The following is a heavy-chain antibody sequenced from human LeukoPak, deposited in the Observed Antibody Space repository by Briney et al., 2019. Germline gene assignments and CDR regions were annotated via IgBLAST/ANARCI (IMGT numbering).Heavy chain of an antibody. V-gene: IGHV1-8*01. J-gene: IGHJ6*03. D-gene: IGHD1-26*01. CDR2: MNPNSGNT. Sequence: ASVKVSCKASGYTFTSYDINWVRQATGQGLEWMGWMNPNSGNTGYAQKFQGRVTMTRNTSISTAYMELSSLRSEDTAVYYCARREYYYYYMDVWGKGTTVTVPS. CDR3: ARREYYYYYMDV. CDR1: GYTFTSYD.